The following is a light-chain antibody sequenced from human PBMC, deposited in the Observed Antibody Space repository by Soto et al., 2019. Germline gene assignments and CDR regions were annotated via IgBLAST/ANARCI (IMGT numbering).Light chain of an antibody. Sequence: IQITQSPPSLSATVGDRVTITCRASRSISDCLNWYKQKPGEAPELLIYAASTLQSGVPSRFSGSGSGTDFTLTISSLEPEDFALYYCQQRNTWPPITFGQGTRLEIK. J-gene: IGKJ5*01. CDR1: RSISDC. V-gene: IGKV1-39*01. CDR2: AAS. CDR3: QQRNTWPPIT.